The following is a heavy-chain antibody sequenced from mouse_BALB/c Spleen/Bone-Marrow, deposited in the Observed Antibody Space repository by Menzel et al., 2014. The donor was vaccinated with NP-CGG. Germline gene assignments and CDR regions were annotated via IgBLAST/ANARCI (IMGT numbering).Heavy chain of an antibody. CDR2: IYPGDGDT. Sequence: QVQLLQSGAELVRPGSSVKISCKASGYAFSSYWMNWVKQRPGQGLEWIGQIYPGDGDTNYSGKFKGKATLTADESSSTAYMQLSSLTSEDSAVYFCAFGNYDFDYWGQGTTLTVSS. J-gene: IGHJ2*01. D-gene: IGHD2-1*01. V-gene: IGHV1-80*01. CDR3: AFGNYDFDY. CDR1: GYAFSSYW.